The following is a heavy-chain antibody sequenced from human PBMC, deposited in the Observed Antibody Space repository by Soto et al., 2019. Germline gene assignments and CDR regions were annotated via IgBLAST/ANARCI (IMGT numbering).Heavy chain of an antibody. Sequence: GESLKISCKGSGYSFTTYWIAWVRQMPGKGLEWVGIIYPGDSDTRYSPSFEGHVTISVDKSISTAFLQWNSLKASDNAIYYCATHSTSASKDYWGQGTLVTVSS. CDR3: ATHSTSASKDY. V-gene: IGHV5-51*01. CDR1: GYSFTTYW. D-gene: IGHD3-10*01. J-gene: IGHJ4*01. CDR2: IYPGDSDT.